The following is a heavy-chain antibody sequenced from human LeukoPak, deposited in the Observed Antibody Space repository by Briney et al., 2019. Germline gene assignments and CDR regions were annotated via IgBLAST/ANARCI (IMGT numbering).Heavy chain of an antibody. CDR3: AKQLYQLLNNWFDP. Sequence: GASLRLSCAASRFTFSSYAMSWVRQAPGKGLEWVSAISGSGGSTYYADSVKGRFTISRDNSKNTLYLQMNSLRAEDTAVYYCAKQLYQLLNNWFDPWGQGTLVTVSS. CDR1: RFTFSSYA. J-gene: IGHJ5*02. D-gene: IGHD2-2*01. V-gene: IGHV3-23*01. CDR2: ISGSGGST.